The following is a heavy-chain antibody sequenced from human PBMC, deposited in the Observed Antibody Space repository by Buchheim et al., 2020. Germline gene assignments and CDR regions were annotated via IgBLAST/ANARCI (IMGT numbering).Heavy chain of an antibody. CDR1: GYSFSSYW. J-gene: IGHJ4*02. CDR3: ARAIDSGGYYGHRPYYFDS. D-gene: IGHD3-10*01. Sequence: EVQLVQSGAELKKPGESLKISCKGSGYSFSSYWIGWVRQMPGKGLEWMGVIWPADSDIRYSPSFQGQVTISADKSISTAFLQWSSLGASDTAMYYCARAIDSGGYYGHRPYYFDSWGQGTL. V-gene: IGHV5-51*03. CDR2: IWPADSDI.